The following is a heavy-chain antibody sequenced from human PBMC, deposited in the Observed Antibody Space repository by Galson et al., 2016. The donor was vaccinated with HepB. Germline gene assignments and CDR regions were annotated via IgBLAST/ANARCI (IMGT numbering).Heavy chain of an antibody. Sequence: SVKVSCKASGISFTSFAMQWVRQARGQRLEWIGRIVVGSGNTNYAQKFQERVTITRDMSTSAAYMELSSLRSEDTAVYYCAAVYCSGTSCPGATDYWGQGTLVTVSS. J-gene: IGHJ4*02. CDR1: GISFTSFA. D-gene: IGHD2-2*01. CDR2: IVVGSGNT. CDR3: AAVYCSGTSCPGATDY. V-gene: IGHV1-58*02.